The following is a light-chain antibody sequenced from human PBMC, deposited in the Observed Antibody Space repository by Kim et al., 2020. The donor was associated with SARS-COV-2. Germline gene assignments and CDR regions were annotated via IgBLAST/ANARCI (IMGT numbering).Light chain of an antibody. CDR1: ALPKQY. V-gene: IGLV3-25*03. CDR2: KDS. CDR3: QSADSSGTYV. J-gene: IGLJ1*01. Sequence: SYELTQPPSVSVSPGQTARITCSGDALPKQYAYWYQQKPGQAPVLMIYKDSERPSGIPERFSGSSSGTTVTLTISGVQAEDEADYYCQSADSSGTYVFGT.